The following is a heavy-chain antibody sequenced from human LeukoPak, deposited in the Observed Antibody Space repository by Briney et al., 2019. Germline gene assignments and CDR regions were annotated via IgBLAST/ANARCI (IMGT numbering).Heavy chain of an antibody. CDR1: GFNFNYAW. J-gene: IGHJ4*02. CDR2: IKSKTDGGTT. CDR3: TTGFYGSESH. D-gene: IGHD3-10*01. V-gene: IGHV3-15*01. Sequence: PGGSLRFSCAASGFNFNYAWMSWVRQAPGKGLEWVGRIKSKTDGGTTDYGAPVKGRFTISRDDSKNTVYLQMNTLKTEDTAVYFCTTGFYGSESHWGQGTLVTASS.